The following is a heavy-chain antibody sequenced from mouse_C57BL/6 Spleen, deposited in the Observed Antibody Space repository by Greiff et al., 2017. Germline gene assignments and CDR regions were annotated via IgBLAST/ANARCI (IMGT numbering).Heavy chain of an antibody. J-gene: IGHJ4*01. Sequence: VQLQQPGAELVKPGASVKMSCKASGYTFTSYWITWVKQRPGQGLEWIGDIYPGSGSTNYNEKFKSKATLTVDTSSSTAYMQLSSLTSEDSAVYYCARGIGYDGYYDYAMDYWGQGTSVTVSS. CDR2: IYPGSGST. D-gene: IGHD2-3*01. V-gene: IGHV1-55*01. CDR1: GYTFTSYW. CDR3: ARGIGYDGYYDYAMDY.